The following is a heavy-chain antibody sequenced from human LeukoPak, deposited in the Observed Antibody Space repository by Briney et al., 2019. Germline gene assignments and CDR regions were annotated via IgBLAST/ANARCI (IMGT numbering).Heavy chain of an antibody. J-gene: IGHJ4*02. D-gene: IGHD4-17*01. CDR3: ARCQAPVTTHTHFDY. CDR2: VYTSGST. Sequence: SETLSLTCTVSGGSISSSYWSWIRQPAGKGLEWIRRVYTSGSTSYNPSLKSRVTISLDTSKNQFSLKLNSVTAADTAVYYCARCQAPVTTHTHFDYWGQGTLVTVSS. V-gene: IGHV4-4*07. CDR1: GGSISSSY.